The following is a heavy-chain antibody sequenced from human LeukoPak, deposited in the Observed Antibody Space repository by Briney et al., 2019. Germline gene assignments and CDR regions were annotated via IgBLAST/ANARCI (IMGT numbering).Heavy chain of an antibody. J-gene: IGHJ6*02. V-gene: IGHV1-69*04. CDR3: AREPLKTRFSGSYSRYYYYYGMDV. CDR2: IIPILGIA. CDR1: GYTFTSYA. Sequence: SVTVSCKASGYTFTSYAISWVRQAPGQGLEWMGRIIPILGIANYAQKFQGRVTITADKSTSTAYMELSSLRSEDTAVYYCAREPLKTRFSGSYSRYYYYYGMDVWGQGTTVTVSS. D-gene: IGHD1-26*01.